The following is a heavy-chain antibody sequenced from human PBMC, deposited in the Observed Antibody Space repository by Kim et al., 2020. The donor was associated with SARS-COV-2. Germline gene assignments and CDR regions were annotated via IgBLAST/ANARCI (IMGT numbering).Heavy chain of an antibody. Sequence: QKFQGRVTITRDTSASTAYMELSSLRSEDTAVYYCATIPIRGGTRGWFDPWGQGTLVTVSS. CDR3: ATIPIRGGTRGWFDP. V-gene: IGHV1-3*01. D-gene: IGHD3-10*01. J-gene: IGHJ5*02.